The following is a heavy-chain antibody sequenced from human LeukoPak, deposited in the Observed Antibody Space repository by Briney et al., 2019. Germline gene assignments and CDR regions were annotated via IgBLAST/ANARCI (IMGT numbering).Heavy chain of an antibody. J-gene: IGHJ4*02. CDR3: ARESGGYNPFDY. D-gene: IGHD1-26*01. V-gene: IGHV4-39*01. CDR2: IYYSGST. CDR1: GGSISSSSYY. Sequence: SETLSLTCTVSGGSISSSSYYWGWIRQPPGKGLEWIGSIYYSGSTYYNPSLKSRVTISVDTSKNQFSLKLSSVTAADTAVYYCARESGGYNPFDYWGQGTLVTVSS.